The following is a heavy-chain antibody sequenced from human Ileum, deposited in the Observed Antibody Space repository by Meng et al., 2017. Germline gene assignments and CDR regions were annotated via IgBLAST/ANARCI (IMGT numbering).Heavy chain of an antibody. Sequence: QGPLKGSGPGLVKPSQTLSLTCTVSGVSISRGFYHWNWIRQHPGKGLEWIGSIYYSGTIYYNPSLKSRVTISLDTSKNQFSLNLSSVTAADTAVYYCARDRFSSGSSNWFDPWGQGTLVTVSS. D-gene: IGHD3-10*01. J-gene: IGHJ5*02. CDR2: IYYSGTI. CDR3: ARDRFSSGSSNWFDP. V-gene: IGHV4-31*03. CDR1: GVSISRGFYH.